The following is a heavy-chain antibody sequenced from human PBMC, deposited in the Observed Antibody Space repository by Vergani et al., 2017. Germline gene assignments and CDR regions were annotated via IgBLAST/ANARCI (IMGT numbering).Heavy chain of an antibody. V-gene: IGHV1-69*02. J-gene: IGHJ6*02. D-gene: IGHD2-2*01. CDR3: ARQGYCSSTSCYGYYYYYGMDV. CDR2: IIPILGIA. Sequence: QVQLVQSGAEVKKPGSSVKVSCKASGGTFSSYTISWVRQAPGQGLEWMGRIIPILGIANYVQKFQGRVTITTDKSTSTAYMELSSLRSEDTAVYYCARQGYCSSTSCYGYYYYYGMDVWGQGTTVTVSS. CDR1: GGTFSSYT.